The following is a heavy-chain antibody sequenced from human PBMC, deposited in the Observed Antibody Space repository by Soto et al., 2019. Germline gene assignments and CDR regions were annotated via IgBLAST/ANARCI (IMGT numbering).Heavy chain of an antibody. D-gene: IGHD3-22*01. V-gene: IGHV1-69*13. CDR1: GGTFSSYA. CDR2: IIPIFGTA. CDR3: ARDLVRYDSSGNYYFDY. Sequence: ASVKVSCKASGGTFSSYAISWVRQAPGQGLEWMGGIIPIFGTANYAQKFQGRVTITADESTSTAYMELSSLRSEDTAVYYCARDLVRYDSSGNYYFDYWGQGTLVTVSS. J-gene: IGHJ4*02.